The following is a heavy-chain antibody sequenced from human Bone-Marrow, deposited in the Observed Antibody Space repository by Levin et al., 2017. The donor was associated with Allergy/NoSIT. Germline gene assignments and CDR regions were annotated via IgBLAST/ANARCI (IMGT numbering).Heavy chain of an antibody. Sequence: AGGSLRLSCAASGFTFDTFAMSWVRQAPGKGLEWLSSIGVSGGGTYYADSVRGRFTMSRDSSQNTLYLQMNSLRPEDTAVYYCAKRGVPGRGRTTMYYFDWWGQGTLVTVSS. D-gene: IGHD6-19*01. CDR3: AKRGVPGRGRTTMYYFDW. CDR1: GFTFDTFA. CDR2: IGVSGGGT. V-gene: IGHV3-23*01. J-gene: IGHJ4*02.